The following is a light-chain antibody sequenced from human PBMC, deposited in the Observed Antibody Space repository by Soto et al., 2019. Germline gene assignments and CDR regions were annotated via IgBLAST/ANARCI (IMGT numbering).Light chain of an antibody. CDR3: LQYVTSPPSWT. CDR2: GAS. V-gene: IGKV3-20*01. Sequence: ETVLTQSPGTLSLSPGERATLSCRASQSVSSNYLAWYQHNPGQAPRLLIYGASNRATGIPDRFSGSGSGTDFTLTISRLEPEDFAVYYCLQYVTSPPSWTFGQGTKVEVK. CDR1: QSVSSNY. J-gene: IGKJ1*01.